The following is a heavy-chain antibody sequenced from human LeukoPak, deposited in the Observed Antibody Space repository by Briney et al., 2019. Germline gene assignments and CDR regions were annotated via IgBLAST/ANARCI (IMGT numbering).Heavy chain of an antibody. CDR2: ISYDGSNK. D-gene: IGHD3-3*01. Sequence: GGSLRLSCAASGFTFSSYAMHWVRQAPGKGLEWVAVISYDGSNKYYADSVKGRFTISRDNSKNTLYLQMNSLRAEDTAVYYCARVIPVYDFWSGYMGYWGQGTLVTVSS. CDR3: ARVIPVYDFWSGYMGY. J-gene: IGHJ4*02. V-gene: IGHV3-30-3*01. CDR1: GFTFSSYA.